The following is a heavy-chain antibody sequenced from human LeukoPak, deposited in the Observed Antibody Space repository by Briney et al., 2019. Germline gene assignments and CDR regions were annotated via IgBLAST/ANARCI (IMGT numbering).Heavy chain of an antibody. D-gene: IGHD6-13*01. CDR3: ARHTSSWYSPFDY. V-gene: IGHV4-39*01. CDR2: IYYSGST. J-gene: IGHJ4*02. Sequence: SETLSLTCTVSGGSISSSSYYWGWIRQPPGKGLEWIGSIYYSGSTYYNPSLKSRVTISVDTSKNQFSLKLSSVTAAGTAVYYCARHTSSWYSPFDYWGQGTLVTVSS. CDR1: GGSISSSSYY.